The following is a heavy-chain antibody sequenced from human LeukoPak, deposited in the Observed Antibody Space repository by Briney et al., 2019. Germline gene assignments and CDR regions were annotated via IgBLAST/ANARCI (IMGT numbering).Heavy chain of an antibody. V-gene: IGHV3-23*01. Sequence: GGSLRLSCAASGFTFSTFALTWVRQAPGKGLEWVSTISGTGGSTYYADSVKGRFTISRDNSKNTLYLQMNSLRAEDTAVYYCAKDPKTPGLDFWSGYYSVDNWFDPWGQGTLVTVSS. CDR1: GFTFSTFA. J-gene: IGHJ5*02. CDR2: ISGTGGST. CDR3: AKDPKTPGLDFWSGYYSVDNWFDP. D-gene: IGHD3-3*01.